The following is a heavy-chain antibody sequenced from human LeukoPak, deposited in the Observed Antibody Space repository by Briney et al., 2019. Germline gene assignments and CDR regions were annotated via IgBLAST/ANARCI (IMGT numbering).Heavy chain of an antibody. Sequence: SETLSLTCTVSGGSISSYYWSWMRQPPGKGLEWIGYIYYSGSTNYNPSLKSRVTISVDTSKNQFSLKLSSVTAADTAVYYCARDQVPAASWFDPWGQGTLVTVSS. CDR1: GGSISSYY. CDR2: IYYSGST. D-gene: IGHD2-2*01. CDR3: ARDQVPAASWFDP. V-gene: IGHV4-59*01. J-gene: IGHJ5*02.